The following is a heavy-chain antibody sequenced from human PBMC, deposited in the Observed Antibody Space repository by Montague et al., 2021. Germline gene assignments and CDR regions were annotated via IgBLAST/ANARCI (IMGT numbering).Heavy chain of an antibody. J-gene: IGHJ5*02. CDR1: GASITSNIYY. V-gene: IGHV4-39*07. D-gene: IGHD6-13*01. CDR2: IYYSGNS. Sequence: SETLSLTCTVSGASITSNIYYWGWIRQSPGKGLEWIGSIYYSGNSFYQPSLKSRITMAVDTSKNQFSLKLSSVTAAGTAIYYCARVFSSWYVGWFDPWGQGTLVTVPS. CDR3: ARVFSSWYVGWFDP.